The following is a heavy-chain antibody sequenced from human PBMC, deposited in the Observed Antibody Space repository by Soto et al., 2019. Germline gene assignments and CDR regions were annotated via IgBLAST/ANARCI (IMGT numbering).Heavy chain of an antibody. CDR1: GYPFTELS. D-gene: IGHD3-10*01. CDR3: ATAITYGTGREDH. Sequence: QVQLVQSGAEVTKPGASVKVSCKVSGYPFTELSMHWVRQAPGKGLEWLGGYNPEEGETMSAQKFQGRLNMTEDISTDTAYMELRSVRSEDTAMYYCATAITYGTGREDHWGQGTLVTGAS. V-gene: IGHV1-24*01. J-gene: IGHJ1*01. CDR2: YNPEEGET.